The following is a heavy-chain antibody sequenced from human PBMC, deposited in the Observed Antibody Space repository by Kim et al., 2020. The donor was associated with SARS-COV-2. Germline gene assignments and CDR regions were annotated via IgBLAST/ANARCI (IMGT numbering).Heavy chain of an antibody. CDR1: GFTFSSYS. J-gene: IGHJ4*02. V-gene: IGHV3-21*01. CDR3: ARDGPPYYYDSSGYDFDY. CDR2: ISSSSSYI. D-gene: IGHD3-22*01. Sequence: GGSLRLSCAASGFTFSSYSMNWVRQAPGKGLEWVSSISSSSSYIYYADSVKGRFTISRDNAKNSLYLQMNGLRAEDTAVYYCARDGPPYYYDSSGYDFDYWGQGTLVTVSS.